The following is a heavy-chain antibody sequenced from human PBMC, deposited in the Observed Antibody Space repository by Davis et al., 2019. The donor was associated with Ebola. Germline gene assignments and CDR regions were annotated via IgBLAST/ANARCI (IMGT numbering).Heavy chain of an antibody. CDR3: ARDFFDSSGFFYYFDY. CDR1: GGSFSGYY. V-gene: IGHV4-34*11. J-gene: IGHJ4*02. D-gene: IGHD3-22*01. CDR2: IYYSGST. Sequence: MPSETLSLTCAVYGGSFSGYYWSWIRQPPGKGLEWIGYIYYSGSTNYNPSLKSRATISVDKSKNQFSLKLNSVTAADTAVYYCARDFFDSSGFFYYFDYWGQGALVTVSS.